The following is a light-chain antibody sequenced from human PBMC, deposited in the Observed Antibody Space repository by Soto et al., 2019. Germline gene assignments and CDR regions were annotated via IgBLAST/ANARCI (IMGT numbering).Light chain of an antibody. CDR2: DVT. Sequence: QSVLTQPPSASGSPGQSVTISCTGTSSDIGGYNYVSWYQQHPGKAPKLMIYDVTKRPSGVPDRFSGSKSGYTASLTVSGLQAKDDADYSASSSADRTLVFGGGIKVTVL. CDR3: SSSADRTLV. CDR1: SSDIGGYNY. V-gene: IGLV2-8*01. J-gene: IGLJ2*01.